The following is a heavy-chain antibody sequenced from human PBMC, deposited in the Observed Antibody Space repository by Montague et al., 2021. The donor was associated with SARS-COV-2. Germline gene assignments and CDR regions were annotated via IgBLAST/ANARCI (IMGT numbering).Heavy chain of an antibody. J-gene: IGHJ4*02. D-gene: IGHD1-26*01. CDR1: GGSISSSNY. CDR2: VYHGGRT. Sequence: SETLSLTCAVSGGSISSSNYWIWVRQPPGKGLEWIGEVYHGGRTNYKPSLKSRVTISVDKSKNQLSLKLSSVTAADTAVYYCARQSVFSYTMGENWGQGTLVTVSS. V-gene: IGHV4-4*02. CDR3: ARQSVFSYTMGEN.